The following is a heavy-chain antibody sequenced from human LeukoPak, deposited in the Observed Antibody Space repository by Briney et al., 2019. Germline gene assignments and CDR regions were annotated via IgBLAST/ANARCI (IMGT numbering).Heavy chain of an antibody. J-gene: IGHJ4*02. D-gene: IGHD5-12*01. CDR3: ARDPYSGYDLQAFDY. CDR2: ISSSSSTI. V-gene: IGHV3-48*01. CDR1: GFTFSSYS. Sequence: GGSLRLSCAASGFTFSSYSMNWVRQAPGKGLEWVSYISSSSSTIYYADSVKGRFTISRDNAKNSLYLQMRSLRAEDTAVYYCARDPYSGYDLQAFDYWGQGTLVTVSS.